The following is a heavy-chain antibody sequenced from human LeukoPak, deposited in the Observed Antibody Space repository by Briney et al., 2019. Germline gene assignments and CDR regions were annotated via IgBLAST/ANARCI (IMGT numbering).Heavy chain of an antibody. V-gene: IGHV1-69*04. J-gene: IGHJ4*02. D-gene: IGHD3-9*01. Sequence: ASVKVSCKASGGTFSSYAISWVRQAPGQGLEWMGRIIPTLGIANYAQKFQGRVTITADKSTSTAYMELSSLRSEDTAVYYCARGPEYFPDYWGQGTLVTVSS. CDR1: GGTFSSYA. CDR3: ARGPEYFPDY. CDR2: IIPTLGIA.